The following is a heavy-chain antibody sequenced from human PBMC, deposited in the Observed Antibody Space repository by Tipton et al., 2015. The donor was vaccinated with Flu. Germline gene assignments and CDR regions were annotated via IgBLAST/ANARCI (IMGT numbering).Heavy chain of an antibody. V-gene: IGHV3-7*01. CDR1: GFTLSLYW. CDR3: ARGSNWALGY. Sequence: SLRLSCAASGFTLSLYWMTWVRQAPGKGLEWVANIKQDGSQKYYVDSVKGRFTISRDNAKSSLYLQMNSLRADDTAVYYCARGSNWALGYWGQGTLVTVSS. D-gene: IGHD6-13*01. J-gene: IGHJ4*02. CDR2: IKQDGSQK.